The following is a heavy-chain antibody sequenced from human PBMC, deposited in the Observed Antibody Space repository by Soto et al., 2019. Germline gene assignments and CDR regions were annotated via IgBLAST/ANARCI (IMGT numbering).Heavy chain of an antibody. V-gene: IGHV3-48*03. CDR1: GFTFSTFE. D-gene: IGHD2-21*02. CDR3: ARGLPYEY. Sequence: GSLRLSCAASGFTFSTFEMHWVRQAPGKGLEWVSYISRSGLTSHYADSVRGRFTISRDNAKNSLYLQMNSLRVEGTAVYYCARGLPYEYWGQGTQVTVSS. CDR2: ISRSGLTS. J-gene: IGHJ4*02.